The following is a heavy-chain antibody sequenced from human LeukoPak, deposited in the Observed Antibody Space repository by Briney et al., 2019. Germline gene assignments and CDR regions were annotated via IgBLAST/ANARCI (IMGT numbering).Heavy chain of an antibody. CDR1: GFTFSSYT. V-gene: IGHV3-23*01. D-gene: IGHD7-27*01. CDR3: AKDGGLWVSAHWGDS. J-gene: IGHJ4*02. Sequence: PGGSLRLSCTASGFTFSSYTMSWVRQAPGKGLNWVSTITTGGPNTYYADSVKGRFTVSRDDSKNTLHLQMNSLRAEDTAVYYCAKDGGLWVSAHWGDSWGRGTLVTVSS. CDR2: ITTGGPNT.